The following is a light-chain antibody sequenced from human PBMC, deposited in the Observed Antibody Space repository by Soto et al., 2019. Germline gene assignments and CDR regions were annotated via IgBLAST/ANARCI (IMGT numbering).Light chain of an antibody. Sequence: DIQMTQSPSTLSASVGDRATITCRASQSISYWLAWYQQKPGKAPNLLIYKASSLESGVPSRFSGSGSGTEFTLTSSILQPDDFATYYCQQYNNYWTFGKGTKVEIK. V-gene: IGKV1-5*03. CDR3: QQYNNYWT. CDR2: KAS. J-gene: IGKJ1*01. CDR1: QSISYW.